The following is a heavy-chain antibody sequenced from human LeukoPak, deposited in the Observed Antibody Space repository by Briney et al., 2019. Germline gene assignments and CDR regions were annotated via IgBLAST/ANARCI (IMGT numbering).Heavy chain of an antibody. Sequence: GGSLRLSCAASEFTFSHFYMAWVRQAPGKGLQWVSSINGPGDTIHYADSVKGRFTISGDNANNALYLQMQSMRVDDTAVYYCAKLHSSGWYSGNGPFDTWGQGTLVTVSS. CDR1: EFTFSHFY. V-gene: IGHV3-11*04. J-gene: IGHJ3*02. CDR3: AKLHSSGWYSGNGPFDT. CDR2: INGPGDTI. D-gene: IGHD6-19*01.